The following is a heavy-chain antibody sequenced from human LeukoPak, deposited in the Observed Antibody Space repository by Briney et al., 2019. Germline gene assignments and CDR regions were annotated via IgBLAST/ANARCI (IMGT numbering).Heavy chain of an antibody. D-gene: IGHD3-3*01. CDR3: ARVVVFGVVSSDYYYYYMDV. CDR2: IYSSGST. Sequence: SETLSLTCTVSGGSISSYYWSWIRQPAGKGLEWIGRIYSSGSTNYSPSLKSRVSMSVDTSKNQFSLKLSSVTAADTAVYYCARVVVFGVVSSDYYYYYMDVWGKGTTVTVSS. CDR1: GGSISSYY. V-gene: IGHV4-4*07. J-gene: IGHJ6*03.